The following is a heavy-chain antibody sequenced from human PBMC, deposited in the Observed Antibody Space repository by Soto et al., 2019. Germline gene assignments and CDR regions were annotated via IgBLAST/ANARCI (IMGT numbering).Heavy chain of an antibody. CDR2: ISGSGGST. J-gene: IGHJ4*02. Sequence: PGGSLRLSCAASGFTFSSYAMSWVRQAPGKGLEWVSAISGSGGSTYYADSVKGRFTISRDNSKNTLYLQMNSLRAEDTAVYYCAKDKVPGGATDYFDYWGQGTLVTVSS. V-gene: IGHV3-23*01. CDR3: AKDKVPGGATDYFDY. D-gene: IGHD1-26*01. CDR1: GFTFSSYA.